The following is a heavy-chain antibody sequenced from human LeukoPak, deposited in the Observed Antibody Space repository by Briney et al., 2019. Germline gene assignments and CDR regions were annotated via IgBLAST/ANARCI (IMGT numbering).Heavy chain of an antibody. J-gene: IGHJ4*02. Sequence: PGGSLRLSCAASGLTFSSYWMSWVRQAPGKGLEWVANINQDGTEKHYVDSVKGRFTISRDNAKNSVYLQMNSLRAEDTAVYHCARDLSGVTGYTYGRGIDYWGQGTLVTVSS. CDR2: INQDGTEK. CDR3: ARDLSGVTGYTYGRGIDY. CDR1: GLTFSSYW. V-gene: IGHV3-7*01. D-gene: IGHD5-18*01.